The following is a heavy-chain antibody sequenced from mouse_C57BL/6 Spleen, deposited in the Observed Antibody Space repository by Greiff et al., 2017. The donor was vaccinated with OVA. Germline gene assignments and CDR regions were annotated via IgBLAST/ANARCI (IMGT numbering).Heavy chain of an antibody. Sequence: VQLQQSGPGLVAPSQILSITCTVSGFSLTSYGVSWVRQPPGKGLEWLGVIWGDGSTNYHSALISRLSISKDNSKSQVFLKLNSLQTDDTATYYCATQGYDYDGGETWFAYWGQGTLVTVSA. D-gene: IGHD2-4*01. CDR3: ATQGYDYDGGETWFAY. J-gene: IGHJ3*01. CDR1: GFSLTSYG. V-gene: IGHV2-3*01. CDR2: IWGDGST.